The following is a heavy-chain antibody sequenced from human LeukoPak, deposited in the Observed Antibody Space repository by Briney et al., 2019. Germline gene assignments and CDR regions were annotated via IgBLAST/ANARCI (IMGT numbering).Heavy chain of an antibody. D-gene: IGHD3-9*01. Sequence: SGTLSLTCAVSGGSISSSNWWSWVRQPPGKGLEWIGEINHSGSTNYNPSLKSRVTISVDTSKNQFSLKLSSVTAADTAVYYCARGVGLRYFDWLPYYFDYWGQGTLVTVSS. V-gene: IGHV4-4*02. CDR3: ARGVGLRYFDWLPYYFDY. CDR2: INHSGST. CDR1: GGSISSSNW. J-gene: IGHJ4*02.